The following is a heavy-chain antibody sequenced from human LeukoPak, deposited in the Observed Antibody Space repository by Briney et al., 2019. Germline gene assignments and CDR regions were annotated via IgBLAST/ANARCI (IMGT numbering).Heavy chain of an antibody. CDR2: RNPNSGRT. V-gene: IGHV1-8*01. CDR1: GYTFTNYD. D-gene: IGHD2-2*01. CDR3: ARGPPTELPAAMPSGYYYGMDV. J-gene: IGHJ6*04. Sequence: ASVKVSCKASGYTFTNYDINWVRQATGQGLEWMGWRNPNSGRTGFAQKFQGRLTMTADTSISTAYMELSSLRSEDTAVYYCARGPPTELPAAMPSGYYYGMDVWGKGTTVTVSS.